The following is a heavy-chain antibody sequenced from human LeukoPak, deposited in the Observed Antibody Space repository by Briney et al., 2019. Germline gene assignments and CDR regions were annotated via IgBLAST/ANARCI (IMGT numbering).Heavy chain of an antibody. CDR2: INHSGST. Sequence: PSETLSLTCTVSGGSISTSNYYWGWVRQPPGKGLEWIGEINHSGSTNYNPSLKSRVTISVDTSKNQFFLKLSSVTAADTAVYYCAGALWFGEYLGIYFDYWGQGTLVTVSS. CDR3: AGALWFGEYLGIYFDY. CDR1: GGSISTSNYY. D-gene: IGHD3-10*01. V-gene: IGHV4-39*01. J-gene: IGHJ4*02.